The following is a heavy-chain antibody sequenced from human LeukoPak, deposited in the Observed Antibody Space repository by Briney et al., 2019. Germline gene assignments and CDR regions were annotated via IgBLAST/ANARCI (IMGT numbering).Heavy chain of an antibody. Sequence: SETLSLTCPVSARSIDTIYWGWIRQPPGKGLEWIGDIYTRGSTNHNTSLKSQVPISVDTARIKFSPTLSTVYVADTTVYYGARLAGGERGALDYWGQGTLVTVSS. CDR1: ARSIDTIY. CDR3: ARLAGGERGALDY. J-gene: IGHJ4*02. V-gene: IGHV4-4*09. D-gene: IGHD3-16*01. CDR2: IYTRGST.